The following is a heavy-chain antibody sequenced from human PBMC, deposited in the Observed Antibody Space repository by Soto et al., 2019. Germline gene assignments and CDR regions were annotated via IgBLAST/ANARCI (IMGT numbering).Heavy chain of an antibody. CDR3: ARSRGGTGVHFNF. D-gene: IGHD7-27*01. V-gene: IGHV1-8*01. CDR1: GYTFTNYD. CDR2: MNPDSGDT. J-gene: IGHJ4*02. Sequence: ASVKVSCKASGYTFTNYDINWVRQATGQGPEWMGWMNPDSGDTGYVPNFQGRVSMTRSTSISTAYMELSDLRSEDTAVYYCARSRGGTGVHFNFWGQGTQVTVSS.